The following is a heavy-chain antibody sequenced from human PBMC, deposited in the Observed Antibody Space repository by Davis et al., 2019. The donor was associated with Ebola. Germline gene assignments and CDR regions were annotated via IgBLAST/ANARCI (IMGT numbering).Heavy chain of an antibody. CDR1: GGSISSYY. D-gene: IGHD3-9*01. CDR3: ARGTYYDIPD. J-gene: IGHJ4*02. V-gene: IGHV4-59*12. CDR2: IHYSGDT. Sequence: MPSETLSLTCTVSGGSISSYYWSWIRQPPGKGLEWIGYIHYSGDTKSNPSLKSRVTISVDTSKNQFSLKLSSVTAADTAVYYCARGTYYDIPDWGQGTLVTVSS.